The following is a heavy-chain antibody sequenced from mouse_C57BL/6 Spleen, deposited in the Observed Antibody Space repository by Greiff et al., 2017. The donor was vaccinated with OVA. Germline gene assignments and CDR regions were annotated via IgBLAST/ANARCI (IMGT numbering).Heavy chain of an antibody. J-gene: IGHJ4*01. V-gene: IGHV1-76*01. CDR3: ARLTIVTTTAMDY. CDR1: GYTFTDYY. CDR2: IYPGSGNT. Sequence: QVQLKESGAELVRPGASVKLSCKASGYTFTDYYINWVKQRPGQGLEWIGRIYPGSGNTYYNEKFKGKATLTAEKSSSTAYMQLSSLTSEDSAVYFCARLTIVTTTAMDYWGQGTSVTVSS. D-gene: IGHD2-12*01.